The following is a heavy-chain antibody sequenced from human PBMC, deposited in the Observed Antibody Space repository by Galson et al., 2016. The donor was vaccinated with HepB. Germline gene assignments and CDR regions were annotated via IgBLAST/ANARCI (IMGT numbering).Heavy chain of an antibody. CDR1: GFSFSNSG. CDR2: ITRSGDAT. J-gene: IGHJ4*02. Sequence: SLRLSCAASGFSFSNSGMSWVRQAPGRGLEWVSGITRSGDATHYADSVKGRFTISRDNSKNTLYLQMSSLRTEDTAIYYRVKEQARWSLNWSPLRGQGTLVTVSS. CDR3: VKEQARWSLNWSPL. V-gene: IGHV3-23*01. D-gene: IGHD1-1*01.